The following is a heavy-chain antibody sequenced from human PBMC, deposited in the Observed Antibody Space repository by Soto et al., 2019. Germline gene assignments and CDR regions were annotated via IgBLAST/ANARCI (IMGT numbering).Heavy chain of an antibody. V-gene: IGHV2-70*01. CDR1: GFSLSTSGMC. J-gene: IGHJ4*02. CDR2: IDWDDDK. Sequence: SGPTLVNPTHTLTLTCTFSGFSLSTSGMCVSWIRQPPGRALEWLALIDWDDDKYYSTSLKTRLTISKDTSKNQVVLTMTNMDPVDTATYYCARVVWSGYYYYFDYWGQGTLVTVSS. CDR3: ARVVWSGYYYYFDY. D-gene: IGHD3-3*01.